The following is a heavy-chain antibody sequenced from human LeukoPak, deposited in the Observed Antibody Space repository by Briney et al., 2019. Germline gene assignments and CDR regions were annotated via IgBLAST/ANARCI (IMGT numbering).Heavy chain of an antibody. CDR3: ARASTQQVFSGYYYYYGMDV. D-gene: IGHD6-13*01. J-gene: IGHJ6*02. V-gene: IGHV3-21*01. Sequence: GGSLRLSCAASGFTFSSYSMNWVRQAPGEGLEWVSSISSSSSYIYYADSVKGRFTISRDNAKNSLYLQMNSLRAEDTAVYYCARASTQQVFSGYYYYYGMDVWGQGTTVTVSS. CDR2: ISSSSSYI. CDR1: GFTFSSYS.